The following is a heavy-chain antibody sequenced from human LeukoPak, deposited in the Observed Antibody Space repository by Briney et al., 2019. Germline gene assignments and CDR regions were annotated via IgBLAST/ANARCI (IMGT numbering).Heavy chain of an antibody. V-gene: IGHV4-59*01. J-gene: IGHJ4*02. Sequence: SETLSLTCTVSGDSLTNFYWSWIRQPPGKGLEWVASIFDNGSTNDNRSLKSRVTISLDTSNNQFSLTVNSVTAADTAVYCCARGGYGSAFDFWGQGTLVTVSS. CDR1: GDSLTNFY. CDR3: ARGGYGSAFDF. CDR2: IFDNGST. D-gene: IGHD3-10*01.